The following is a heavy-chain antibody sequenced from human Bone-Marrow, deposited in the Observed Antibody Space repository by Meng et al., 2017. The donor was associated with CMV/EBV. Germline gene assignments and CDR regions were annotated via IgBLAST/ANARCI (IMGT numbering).Heavy chain of an antibody. V-gene: IGHV3-64*02. CDR1: GFTFSSYA. Sequence: GESLKISCAASGFTFSSYAMHWVRQAPGKGLEYVSAISSNGGSTYYADSVKGRFTISRDNSKNTLYLQMGSPRAEDMAVYYCARGYYDILTGYYPLYYFDYWGQGTLVTVSS. CDR3: ARGYYDILTGYYPLYYFDY. CDR2: ISSNGGST. D-gene: IGHD3-9*01. J-gene: IGHJ4*02.